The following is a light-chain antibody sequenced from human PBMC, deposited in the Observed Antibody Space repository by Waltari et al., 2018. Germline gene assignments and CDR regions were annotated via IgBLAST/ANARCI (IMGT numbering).Light chain of an antibody. CDR3: SSQTLDGVVL. V-gene: IGLV2-14*03. CDR2: DVN. J-gene: IGLJ3*02. Sequence: QSALTQPASASGSPGQSITISCIGAGSAIDGSDFVSWYQHHPGKAPQVIIYDVNNRPSGISDRFSASKSANTASLTISGLQSEDEGDYYCSSQTLDGVVLFGGGTRVTV. CDR1: GSAIDGSDF.